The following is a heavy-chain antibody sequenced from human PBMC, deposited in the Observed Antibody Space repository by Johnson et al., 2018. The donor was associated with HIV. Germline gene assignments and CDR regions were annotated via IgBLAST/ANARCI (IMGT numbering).Heavy chain of an antibody. J-gene: IGHJ3*02. CDR1: RFTFDDYA. CDR2: ISWDGGST. D-gene: IGHD2-15*01. Sequence: VQLVESGGGSVQPVRSLRLSCAASRFTFDDYAMHWVRQAPGKGLEWVSLISWDGGSTYYADSVKGRLIISRDNAKNSLYLQMSSLRAEDTAVYYCAREGPYWAFDIWGQGTMVTVSS. CDR3: AREGPYWAFDI. V-gene: IGHV3-43D*03.